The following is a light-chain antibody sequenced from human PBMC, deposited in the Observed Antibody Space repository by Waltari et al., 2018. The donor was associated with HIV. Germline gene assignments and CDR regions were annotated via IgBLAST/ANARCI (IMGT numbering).Light chain of an antibody. CDR3: QSYNWYT. J-gene: IGKJ2*01. CDR2: GAT. Sequence: EIVMTQSPATLSVSLGERATLSCRASQSVSSNLAWYQQKPGQAPRLLIYGATARATGIPARFSGSGSGTEFTLTISSLQSEDFALYYCQSYNWYTFGQGTQLEIK. CDR1: QSVSSN. V-gene: IGKV3-15*01.